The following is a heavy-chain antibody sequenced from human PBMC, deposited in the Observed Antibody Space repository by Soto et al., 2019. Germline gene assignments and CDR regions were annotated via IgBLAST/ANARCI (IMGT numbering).Heavy chain of an antibody. CDR2: ITPIFGTT. CDR3: ARDQYRHGSGTYYVTGWDH. D-gene: IGHD3-10*01. Sequence: QVQLVQSGAEVRKTGSSVKVSCRAYGVTFTTHEFSWVRQAPGQGPEWMGGITPIFGTTKYAQKFQSRVTITADESTSTVYMELRSLRSADTAVYYCARDQYRHGSGTYYVTGWDHWGQGTLVTVSS. J-gene: IGHJ4*02. V-gene: IGHV1-69*01. CDR1: GVTFTTHE.